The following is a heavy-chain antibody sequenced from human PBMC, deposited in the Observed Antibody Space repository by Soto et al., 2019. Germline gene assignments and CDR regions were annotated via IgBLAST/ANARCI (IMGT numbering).Heavy chain of an antibody. D-gene: IGHD4-17*01. CDR1: GGSISRYY. CDR3: AKHIYGDYDYFDY. J-gene: IGHJ4*02. V-gene: IGHV4-59*08. Sequence: TSETLSLTCTVSGGSISRYYWSWIRQPPGKGLEWIAYIYYSGSTNYSPSLKSRVTVSVDTSKNQFSLKLASVTAADTAVYYCAKHIYGDYDYFDYWGQGSLVTVSS. CDR2: IYYSGST.